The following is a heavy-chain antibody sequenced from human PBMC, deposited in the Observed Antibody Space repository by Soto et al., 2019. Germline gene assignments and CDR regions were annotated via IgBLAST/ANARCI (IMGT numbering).Heavy chain of an antibody. CDR3: TTTSGYIVVVPAAIPPGY. J-gene: IGHJ4*02. D-gene: IGHD2-2*02. Sequence: GGSLRLSCAASGFTFSNAWMSWVRQAPGKGLEWVGRIKSKTDGGTTDYAAPVKGRFTISRDESKNTLYLQMNSLKTEDTAVYYCTTTSGYIVVVPAAIPPGYWGQGTLVTVSS. CDR2: IKSKTDGGTT. V-gene: IGHV3-15*01. CDR1: GFTFSNAW.